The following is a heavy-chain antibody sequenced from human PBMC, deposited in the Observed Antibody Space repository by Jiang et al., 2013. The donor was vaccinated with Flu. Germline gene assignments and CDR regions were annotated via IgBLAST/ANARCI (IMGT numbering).Heavy chain of an antibody. V-gene: IGHV3-23*01. CDR3: AKKSTGYSYGD. CDR2: ISGSGGST. CDR1: GFTFSSYA. Sequence: AASGFTFSSYAMSWVRQAPGKGLEWVSAISGSGGSTYYADSVKGRFTISRDNSKNTLYLQMNSLRAEDTAVYYCAKKSTGYSYGDWGQGTLVTVSS. D-gene: IGHD5-18*01. J-gene: IGHJ4*02.